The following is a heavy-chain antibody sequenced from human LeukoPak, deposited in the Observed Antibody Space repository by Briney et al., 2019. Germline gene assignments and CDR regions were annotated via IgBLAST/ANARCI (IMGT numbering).Heavy chain of an antibody. CDR2: IKQDGSEI. Sequence: GGSLRLSCAGSGFTLSSYWISWVRQAPGLRPEWVASIKQDGSEIQSVGSVKGRFTISRDNAKNSLFLQMNSLRAEDTAVYYCARVAVAATGAFDIWGQGTMVTVSS. D-gene: IGHD6-19*01. CDR3: ARVAVAATGAFDI. V-gene: IGHV3-7*04. CDR1: GFTLSSYW. J-gene: IGHJ3*02.